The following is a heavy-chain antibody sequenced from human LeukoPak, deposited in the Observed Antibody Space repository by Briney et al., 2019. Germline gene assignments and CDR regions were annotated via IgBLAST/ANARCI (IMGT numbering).Heavy chain of an antibody. Sequence: SGGSLRLSCAASGFTFSSYAMHWVRQAPGKGLEWVAVISYDGSNKYYADSVKGRFTISRDNSKNTLYLQINSLRAEDTAVYYCARCCQSSGYDAAYYFDYWGQGTLVTVSS. CDR2: ISYDGSNK. CDR1: GFTFSSYA. CDR3: ARCCQSSGYDAAYYFDY. J-gene: IGHJ4*02. V-gene: IGHV3-30*04. D-gene: IGHD5-12*01.